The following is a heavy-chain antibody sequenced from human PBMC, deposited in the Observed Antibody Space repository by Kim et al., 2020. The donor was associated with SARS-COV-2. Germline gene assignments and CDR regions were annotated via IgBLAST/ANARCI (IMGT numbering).Heavy chain of an antibody. Sequence: GGSLRLSCAASGFTVSSNYMSWVRQAPGKGLEWVSVIYSGGSTYYADSVKGRFTISRDNSKNTLYLQMNSLRAEDTAVYYCARAQDDSSGYYNMIHYYFDYWGQGTLVTVSS. J-gene: IGHJ4*02. D-gene: IGHD3-22*01. V-gene: IGHV3-53*01. CDR1: GFTVSSNY. CDR3: ARAQDDSSGYYNMIHYYFDY. CDR2: IYSGGST.